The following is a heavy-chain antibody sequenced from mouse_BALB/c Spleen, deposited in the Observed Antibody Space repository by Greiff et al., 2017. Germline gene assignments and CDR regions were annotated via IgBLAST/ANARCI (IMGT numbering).Heavy chain of an antibody. CDR2: ISSGGSYT. Sequence: DVKLVESGGDLVKPGGSLKLSCAASGFTFSSYGMSWVRQTPDKRLEWVATISSGGSYTYYPDSVKGRFTISRDNAKNTLYLQMSSLKSEDTAMYYCARQGYYGSKDYWGQGTTLTVSS. D-gene: IGHD1-1*01. CDR3: ARQGYYGSKDY. V-gene: IGHV5-6*02. CDR1: GFTFSSYG. J-gene: IGHJ2*01.